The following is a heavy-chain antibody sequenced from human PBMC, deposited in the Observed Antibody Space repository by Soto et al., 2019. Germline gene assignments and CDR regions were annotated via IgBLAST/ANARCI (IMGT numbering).Heavy chain of an antibody. V-gene: IGHV4-4*02. Sequence: NPSETLSLTCAVSGGSISSSNWWSWVRQPPGKGLEWIGEIYHSGSTNYNPSLKSRVTISVDKSKNQFSLKLSSVTAADTAVYYCARDPAGSADQGYRSTWYGRFYYYYGMDVWGQGTTATVSS. CDR3: ARDPAGSADQGYRSTWYGRFYYYYGMDV. CDR2: IYHSGST. D-gene: IGHD6-13*01. CDR1: GGSISSSNW. J-gene: IGHJ6*02.